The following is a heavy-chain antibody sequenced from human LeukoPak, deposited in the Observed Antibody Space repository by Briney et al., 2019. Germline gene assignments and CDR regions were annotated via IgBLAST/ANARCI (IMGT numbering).Heavy chain of an antibody. V-gene: IGHV4-30-4*01. CDR1: GGSISSGDYY. CDR2: IYYSGST. D-gene: IGHD1-26*01. J-gene: IGHJ1*01. CDR3: ARDPIVGATGDHH. Sequence: PSETLSLTCTVSGGSISSGDYYWSWIRQPPGKGLEWIGYIYYSGSTYYNPSLKSRVTISVDTSKNQFSLKLSSVTAADTAVYYCARDPIVGATGDHHWGQGTLVTVSS.